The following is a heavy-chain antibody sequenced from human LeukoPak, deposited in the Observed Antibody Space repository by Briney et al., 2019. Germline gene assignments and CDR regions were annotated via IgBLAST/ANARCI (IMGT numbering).Heavy chain of an antibody. D-gene: IGHD3-9*01. CDR3: AKDMGNRYYDILTGYYFDY. CDR1: GFTFEDYA. V-gene: IGHV3-9*01. J-gene: IGHJ4*02. CDR2: ISWNSGSI. Sequence: GGSLRLSCAASGFTFEDYAMHWVRQAPGKGLEWVSGISWNSGSIGYADSVKGRFTISRDNAKNSLYLQMNSLRAEDTALYYCAKDMGNRYYDILTGYYFDYWGQGTLVTVSS.